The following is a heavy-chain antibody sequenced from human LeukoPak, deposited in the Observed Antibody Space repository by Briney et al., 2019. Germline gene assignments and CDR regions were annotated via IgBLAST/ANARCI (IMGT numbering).Heavy chain of an antibody. Sequence: SVKASCKASGYTFTSYYMHWVRQAPGQGLEWVGIINPSGGSTSYAQKFQGRVTMTRDTSTSTVYMELSSLRSEDTAVYYCARDRPLRVGATSPIYYFDYWGQGTLVTVSS. V-gene: IGHV1-46*01. CDR3: ARDRPLRVGATSPIYYFDY. J-gene: IGHJ4*02. CDR1: GYTFTSYY. CDR2: INPSGGST. D-gene: IGHD1-26*01.